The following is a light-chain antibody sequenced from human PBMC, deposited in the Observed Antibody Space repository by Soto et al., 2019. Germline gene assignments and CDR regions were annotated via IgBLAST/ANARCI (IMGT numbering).Light chain of an antibody. CDR3: PQTYGAPLT. CDR2: GAS. J-gene: IGKJ4*01. CDR1: QSISNY. Sequence: DIQMTQSPFSLPASVGDRVNITCRESQSISNYLNWYQQKPGRAPSLLIHGASRLQGGVPSRFRGSGSGTEFTLTISSLKPEDFATYYCPQTYGAPLTFGGGTKVEI. V-gene: IGKV1-39*01.